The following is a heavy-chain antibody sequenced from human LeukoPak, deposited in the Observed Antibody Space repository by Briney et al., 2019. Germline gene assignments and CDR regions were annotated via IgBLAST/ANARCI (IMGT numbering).Heavy chain of an antibody. D-gene: IGHD3-10*01. V-gene: IGHV3-74*01. Sequence: PGGSLRLSCAASGFTFSSYSMNWVRQAPGKGLEWISRINSDGSSTSYADSVKGRFNISRDNAQNTLYLQMNSLRAEDTDVYYCARVARGWGQGTMVTVSS. CDR1: GFTFSSYS. CDR2: INSDGSST. CDR3: ARVARG. J-gene: IGHJ3*01.